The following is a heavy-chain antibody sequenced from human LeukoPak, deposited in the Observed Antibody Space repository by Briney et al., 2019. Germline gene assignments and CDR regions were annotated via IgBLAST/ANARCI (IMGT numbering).Heavy chain of an antibody. V-gene: IGHV3-23*01. J-gene: IGHJ4*02. CDR3: AKSGYDFWSGYYGY. Sequence: GGSLRLSCAASGFTFSSYAMSWVRRAPGKGLEWVSAISGSGGSTYYADSVKGRFTISRGNSKNTLYLQMNSLRAEDTAVYYCAKSGYDFWSGYYGYWGQGTLVTVSS. CDR1: GFTFSSYA. D-gene: IGHD3-3*01. CDR2: ISGSGGST.